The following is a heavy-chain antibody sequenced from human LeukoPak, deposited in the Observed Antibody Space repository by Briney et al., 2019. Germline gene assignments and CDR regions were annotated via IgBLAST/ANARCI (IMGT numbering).Heavy chain of an antibody. CDR1: GFTFSSYW. D-gene: IGHD6-19*01. CDR2: IKQDGSEK. V-gene: IGHV3-7*01. J-gene: IGHJ4*02. CDR3: ATETVLLKSGWYVY. Sequence: PGGSLRLSCAASGFTFSSYWMSWVRQAPGKGLEWVANIKQDGSEKYYVDSVKGRFTISRDNAKNSLYLQMNSLRAEDTAVYYCATETVLLKSGWYVYWGQGTLVTVSS.